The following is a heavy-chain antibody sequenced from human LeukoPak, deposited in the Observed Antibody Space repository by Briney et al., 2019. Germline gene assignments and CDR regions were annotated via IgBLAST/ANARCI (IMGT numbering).Heavy chain of an antibody. D-gene: IGHD6-13*01. J-gene: IGHJ6*02. CDR2: IRWDGGST. V-gene: IGHV3-43D*03. Sequence: GGSLRLSCAPSVFTFDDHAMHWVRQAPGPGLEWVSLIRWDGGSTYYADSVKGRFTISRDNSKNSLYLQMNSLRAEDTALYYCAKDHTGYSSSWHPNYYYYYGMDVWGQGTTVTVSS. CDR3: AKDHTGYSSSWHPNYYYYYGMDV. CDR1: VFTFDDHA.